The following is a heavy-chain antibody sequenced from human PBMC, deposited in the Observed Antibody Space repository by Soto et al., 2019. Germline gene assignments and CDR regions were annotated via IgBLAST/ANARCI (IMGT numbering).Heavy chain of an antibody. CDR3: ARAHSSGQWEVFCDY. J-gene: IGHJ4*02. Sequence: EVQLVESGGGLVKPGGSLRLSCAASGFTFSSYSMNWVRQAPGKGLEWVSYISSSGSTIYYADSVKGRFTISRDNAKNSLYLQMNSLRGEDTAVYYCARAHSSGQWEVFCDYWGQGTLVTVSS. CDR1: GFTFSSYS. D-gene: IGHD6-19*01. V-gene: IGHV3-21*04. CDR2: ISSSGSTI.